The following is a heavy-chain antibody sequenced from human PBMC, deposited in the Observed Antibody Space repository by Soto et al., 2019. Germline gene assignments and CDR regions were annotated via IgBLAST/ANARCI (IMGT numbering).Heavy chain of an antibody. Sequence: GGSLRLSCAASGFTFSSYAMSWVRQAPGKGLEWVSAISGSGGSTYYADSVKGRFTISRDNSKNTLYLQMNSLRAEDTAVYYCAKDGVQKQQLPYYFDYWGQGTLVTVSS. V-gene: IGHV3-23*01. CDR1: GFTFSSYA. CDR3: AKDGVQKQQLPYYFDY. CDR2: ISGSGGST. J-gene: IGHJ4*02. D-gene: IGHD6-13*01.